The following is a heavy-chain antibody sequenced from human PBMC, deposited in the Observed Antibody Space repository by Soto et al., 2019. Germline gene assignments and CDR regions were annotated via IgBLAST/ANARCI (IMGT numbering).Heavy chain of an antibody. Sequence: QVQLVQSGAEVKKPGSSVKVSCRASADTFNSYSLSWLRQAPGQRLEWMGGITPVFGTADYAQSFEDRLTIPADDSTSTVYMELSSLRSDDTAVYYCARSLDGTTVTNWFDPWGQGALVTVSS. CDR1: ADTFNSYS. D-gene: IGHD4-17*01. CDR3: ARSLDGTTVTNWFDP. CDR2: ITPVFGTA. V-gene: IGHV1-69*01. J-gene: IGHJ5*02.